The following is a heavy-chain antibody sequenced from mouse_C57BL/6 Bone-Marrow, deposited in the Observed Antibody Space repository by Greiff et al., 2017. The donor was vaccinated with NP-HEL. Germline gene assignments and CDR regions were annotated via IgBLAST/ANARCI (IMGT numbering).Heavy chain of an antibody. V-gene: IGHV1-58*01. CDR3: ASLLRWYAMDY. CDR1: GYTFTSYG. D-gene: IGHD1-1*01. J-gene: IGHJ4*01. CDR2: IYIGNGYT. Sequence: EVKLMESGAELVRPGSSVKMSCKTSGYTFTSYGINWVKQRPGQGLEWIGYIYIGNGYTEYNEKFKGKATLTSDTSSSTAYMQLSSLTSEDSAIYFCASLLRWYAMDYWGQGTSVTVSS.